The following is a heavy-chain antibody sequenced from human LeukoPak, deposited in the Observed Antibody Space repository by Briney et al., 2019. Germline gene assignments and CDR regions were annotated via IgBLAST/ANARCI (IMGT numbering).Heavy chain of an antibody. V-gene: IGHV3-74*01. CDR2: INTDGSST. CDR3: AREEIVGATAYFDY. CDR1: GFTFSSYW. D-gene: IGHD1-26*01. Sequence: GGSLRLSCAASGFTFSSYWMHWVRQAPGKGLVWVSRINTDGSSTSYADSVKGRFTISRDNAKNTLYLQMNSLRAEDTAVYYCAREEIVGATAYFDYWGQGTLVTVSS. J-gene: IGHJ4*02.